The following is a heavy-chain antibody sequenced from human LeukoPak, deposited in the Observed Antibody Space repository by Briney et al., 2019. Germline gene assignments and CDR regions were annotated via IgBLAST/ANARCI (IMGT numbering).Heavy chain of an antibody. CDR2: IYYSGNT. CDR3: ASDQNKYDSSGYYYYQYGMDV. J-gene: IGHJ6*02. D-gene: IGHD3-22*01. Sequence: PSQTLSLTCTVSGGSISSGDYYWTWIRQPPGKGLEWIGYIYYSGNTHDNPSLNSRGSISVDTAKNQFSLNLSSVTAADTAVYYCASDQNKYDSSGYYYYQYGMDVWGQGTTVTVSS. CDR1: GGSISSGDYY. V-gene: IGHV4-30-4*01.